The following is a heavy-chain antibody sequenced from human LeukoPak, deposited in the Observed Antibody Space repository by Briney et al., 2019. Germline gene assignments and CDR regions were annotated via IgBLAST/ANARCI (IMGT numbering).Heavy chain of an antibody. D-gene: IGHD1-26*01. CDR3: AKDLVGSDTTV. V-gene: IGHV3-9*01. CDR2: TSWSGDRM. Sequence: GGSLRLSCAASGFTFDDHVMQWVRQAPGKGLEWVSSTSWSGDRMGYADAVKGRFTISRDNAKNSLFLQMNSLRVEDTTLYYCAKDLVGSDTTVWDQGTLVTVFS. J-gene: IGHJ4*02. CDR1: GFTFDDHV.